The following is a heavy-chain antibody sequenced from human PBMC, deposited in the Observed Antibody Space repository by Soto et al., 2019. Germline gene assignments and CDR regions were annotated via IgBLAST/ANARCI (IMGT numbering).Heavy chain of an antibody. CDR2: FILPFGTA. D-gene: IGHD3-22*01. V-gene: IGHV1-69*13. Sequence: SVKVSCKASGGTFSNYAINWVRQAPGQGLEWMGGFILPFGTANYAQKFQGRVTITADESLTTAYMELSGLRSEDTAVYYCAVTPHYYDSSGYYQLGPPNWFDPWGQGTLVTVSS. J-gene: IGHJ5*02. CDR1: GGTFSNYA. CDR3: AVTPHYYDSSGYYQLGPPNWFDP.